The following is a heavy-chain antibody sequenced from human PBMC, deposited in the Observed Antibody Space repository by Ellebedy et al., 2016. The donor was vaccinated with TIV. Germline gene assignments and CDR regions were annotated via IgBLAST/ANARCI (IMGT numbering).Heavy chain of an antibody. CDR1: GFTFDDHA. CDR3: AKDIRRGMGFDY. J-gene: IGHJ4*02. V-gene: IGHV3-9*01. D-gene: IGHD6-13*01. Sequence: PGGSLRLSCAASGFTFDDHAMHWVRQVPGSGREWVSSISWNSGSIGYADSVKGRFTITRDNAKNSLYLQMNSLRAEDTAFYYCAKDIRRGMGFDYWGQGTLVIVSS. CDR2: ISWNSGSI.